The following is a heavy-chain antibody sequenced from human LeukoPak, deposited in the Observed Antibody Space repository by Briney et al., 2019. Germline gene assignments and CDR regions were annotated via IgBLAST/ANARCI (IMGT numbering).Heavy chain of an antibody. D-gene: IGHD5-24*01. V-gene: IGHV3-11*04. CDR1: GFTFSDYY. CDR3: ARVLLADGYKEMATVGYFDY. J-gene: IGHJ4*02. Sequence: GGSLRLSCAASGFTFSDYYMSWIRQVPGKGLEWVSYISSSGSPIYYAGSVKGRFTISGDNAKNSLYLQMNRLRAEDTAVYYCARVLLADGYKEMATVGYFDYWGQGTLVTVSS. CDR2: ISSSGSPI.